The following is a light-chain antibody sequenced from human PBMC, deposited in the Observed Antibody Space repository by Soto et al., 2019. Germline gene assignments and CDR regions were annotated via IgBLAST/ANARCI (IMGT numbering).Light chain of an antibody. Sequence: EIQLTQSPSSLSASVGDRVTLSCRASQTINTYLAWYQQKPGKAPKLLIFAASTLQNGVTSRFSGSGSGTEFTIKITSLQPEDFATYYCQQRKSYPITFGQGTRLEIK. V-gene: IGKV1-9*01. CDR3: QQRKSYPIT. CDR2: AAS. J-gene: IGKJ5*01. CDR1: QTINTY.